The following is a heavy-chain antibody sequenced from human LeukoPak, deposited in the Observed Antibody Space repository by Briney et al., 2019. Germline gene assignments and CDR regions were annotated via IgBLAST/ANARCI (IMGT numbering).Heavy chain of an antibody. CDR2: IYSGGST. V-gene: IGHV3-53*01. Sequence: GGSPRLSCAASGFTVSSNYMSWVRQAPGKGLEWVSVIYSGGSTYYADSVKGRFTISRDNSKNTLYLQMNSLRAEDTAVYYCARGGDILTGYYTPYYWGQGTLVTVSS. CDR3: ARGGDILTGYYTPYY. J-gene: IGHJ4*02. CDR1: GFTVSSNY. D-gene: IGHD3-9*01.